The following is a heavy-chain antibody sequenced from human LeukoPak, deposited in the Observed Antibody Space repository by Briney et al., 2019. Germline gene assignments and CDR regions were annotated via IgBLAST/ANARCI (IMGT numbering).Heavy chain of an antibody. CDR3: ARDFEGYCSGGSCYKDGYYFDY. CDR1: GYSFTAYY. Sequence: ASVKVSCKTSGYSFTAYYMHWVRQAPGQGLEWMGWINPNSGGTNYAQKFQGRVTMTRDTSISTAYMELSRLRSDDTAVYYCARDFEGYCSGGSCYKDGYYFDYWGQGTLATVSS. CDR2: INPNSGGT. J-gene: IGHJ4*02. D-gene: IGHD2-15*01. V-gene: IGHV1-2*02.